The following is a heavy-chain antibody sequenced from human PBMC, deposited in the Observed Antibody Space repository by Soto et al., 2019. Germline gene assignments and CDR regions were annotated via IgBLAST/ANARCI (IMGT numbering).Heavy chain of an antibody. CDR1: GFTFSSYA. CDR2: INYGGGYT. Sequence: LRLSCAASGFTFSSYAMSWVRQAPGKGLEWVSSINYGGGYTYYTDSVEGRFTISRDNSKNTLYLQMNSLRTEDTAIYYCAKVRPGFDYWGQGTLVTVSS. V-gene: IGHV3-23*01. J-gene: IGHJ4*02. CDR3: AKVRPGFDY.